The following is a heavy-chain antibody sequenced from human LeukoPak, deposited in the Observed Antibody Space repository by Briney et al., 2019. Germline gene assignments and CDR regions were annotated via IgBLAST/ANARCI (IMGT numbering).Heavy chain of an antibody. J-gene: IGHJ4*02. CDR1: GFTFSNYV. Sequence: PGGSLRLSFAASGFTFSNYVITWVRQAPGKGLEWVSATSGSGGSTYYADSVKGRLTISRDNSKNTLYLQMNSLRAEDTAVYYCAKDLRESVVVRSFDYWGQGTLVTVSS. CDR3: AKDLRESVVVRSFDY. D-gene: IGHD3-22*01. V-gene: IGHV3-23*01. CDR2: TSGSGGST.